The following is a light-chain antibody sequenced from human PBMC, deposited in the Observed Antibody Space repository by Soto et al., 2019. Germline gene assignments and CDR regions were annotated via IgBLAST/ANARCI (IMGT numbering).Light chain of an antibody. V-gene: IGLV1-47*02. CDR1: SSNIGKNS. Sequence: QSVLTQSASACGPPGQRVTIPCSGSSSNIGKNSVYWYQQFPGTAPKLLIYSNNKRPSGVPDRFSASKSGTSASLAISGLRSEDEADYYCAAWDDGLNGYVFGTGTKVTVL. J-gene: IGLJ1*01. CDR3: AAWDDGLNGYV. CDR2: SNN.